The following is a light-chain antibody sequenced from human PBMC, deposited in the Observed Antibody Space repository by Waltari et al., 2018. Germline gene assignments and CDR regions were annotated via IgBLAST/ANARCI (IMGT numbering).Light chain of an antibody. V-gene: IGLV2-8*01. Sequence: QSALTQPPSASGSPGQSVTISCTGTSSDVGGYDYVSWYQQHPGKAPKLMVHEVNRRPSGLPDRFSGPKSGNTASLTVSGLQAEDEADYYCSSYAGSTLMFGGGTKLTVL. CDR3: SSYAGSTLM. J-gene: IGLJ3*02. CDR2: EVN. CDR1: SSDVGGYDY.